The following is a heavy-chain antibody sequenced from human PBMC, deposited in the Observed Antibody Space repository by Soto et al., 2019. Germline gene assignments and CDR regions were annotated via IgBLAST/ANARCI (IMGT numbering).Heavy chain of an antibody. V-gene: IGHV3-74*01. D-gene: IGHD6-19*01. CDR1: GFTFSSHW. CDR3: ARGMAGSGTANDY. Sequence: EVQLVESGGDLVEPGGSLGLSCVASGFTFSSHWMVWVRQAPGKGLVWVSRIYGDGSMPGYADSVKGRFTISRDNAKNTVKLQMNSLRVEDTAVYYCARGMAGSGTANDYWGRGILVTVSS. J-gene: IGHJ4*02. CDR2: IYGDGSMP.